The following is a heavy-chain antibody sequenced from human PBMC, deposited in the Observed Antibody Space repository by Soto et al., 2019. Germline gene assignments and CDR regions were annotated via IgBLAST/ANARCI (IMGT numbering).Heavy chain of an antibody. V-gene: IGHV3-66*01. CDR2: IYSGGST. CDR3: ATAKLLLPWLFDY. J-gene: IGHJ4*02. Sequence: GSLRLSYAASGFTVSSNYMSWVRQAPGKGLEWVSVIYSGGSTYYADSVKGRFTISRDDSKNTLFLQMNSLRAEDTAVYYCATAKLLLPWLFDYWGQGTLVTVSS. D-gene: IGHD2-15*01. CDR1: GFTVSSNY.